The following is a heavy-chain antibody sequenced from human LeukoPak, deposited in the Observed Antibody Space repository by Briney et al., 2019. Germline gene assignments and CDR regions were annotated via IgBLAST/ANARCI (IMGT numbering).Heavy chain of an antibody. D-gene: IGHD1-1*01. CDR2: IYYSGST. J-gene: IGHJ3*02. CDR3: ARVGTALEAFDI. CDR1: GVSISSGDYY. V-gene: IGHV4-30-4*01. Sequence: SETLSLTCTVSGVSISSGDYYWSWIRQPPGKGLEWIGYIYYSGSTYYNPSLKSRVTISVDTSKNQFSLKLSSVTAADTAVYYCARVGTALEAFDIWGQGTMVTVSS.